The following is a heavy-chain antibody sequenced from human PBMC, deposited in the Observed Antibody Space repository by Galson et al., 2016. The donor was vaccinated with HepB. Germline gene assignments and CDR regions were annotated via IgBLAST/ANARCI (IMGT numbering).Heavy chain of an antibody. CDR3: ARDVGGIMFDY. CDR1: GFTFSDYG. V-gene: IGHV3-23*01. CDR2: MAGVGGNT. D-gene: IGHD3-16*02. J-gene: IGHJ4*02. Sequence: SLRLSCAASGFTFSDYGMAWVRQAPGRGLEWVATMAGVGGNTHYPDSVKGRFTISRDNSKNTLSLQMNSLRAEDTALCYCARDVGGIMFDYWGQGTLVTVSS.